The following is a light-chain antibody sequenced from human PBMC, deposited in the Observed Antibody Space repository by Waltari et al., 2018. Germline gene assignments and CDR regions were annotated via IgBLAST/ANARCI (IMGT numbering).Light chain of an antibody. J-gene: IGKJ1*01. CDR1: QSVSSN. CDR3: QHYNNWPPWT. CDR2: GAS. Sequence: EIVMMQSPATLSVSPGERATLSCRASQSVSSNLAWYQQKPGQAPRLLIYGASTRATGVPARFSGSGSGTGFTLTISSLQSEDFAVYYCQHYNNWPPWTFGQGTKVEIK. V-gene: IGKV3-15*01.